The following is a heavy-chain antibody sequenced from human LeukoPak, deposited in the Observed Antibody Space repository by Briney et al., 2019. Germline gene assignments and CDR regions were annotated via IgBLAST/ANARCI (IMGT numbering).Heavy chain of an antibody. D-gene: IGHD6-13*01. Sequence: SVKVSCKASGGTFSSYAISWVRQAPGQGLEWMGGIIPIFGTANYAQKFQGRVTITADKSTSTAYMELSSLRSEDTAVYYCARVRYSSSWRTFDPWGRGTLVTVSS. CDR2: IIPIFGTA. V-gene: IGHV1-69*06. CDR1: GGTFSSYA. J-gene: IGHJ5*02. CDR3: ARVRYSSSWRTFDP.